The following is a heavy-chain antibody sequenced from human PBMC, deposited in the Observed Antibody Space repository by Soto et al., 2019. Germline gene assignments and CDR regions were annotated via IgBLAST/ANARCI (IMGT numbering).Heavy chain of an antibody. J-gene: IGHJ6*02. CDR3: AKEGSGSYYLYYYYYGMDV. D-gene: IGHD1-26*01. Sequence: GGSLRLSCAASGFTFSSYGMHWVRQAPGKGLEWVAVISYDGSNKYYADSVKGRFTISRDNSKNTLYLQMNSLRAEDTAVYYCAKEGSGSYYLYYYYYGMDVWGQGTTVTSP. V-gene: IGHV3-30*18. CDR1: GFTFSSYG. CDR2: ISYDGSNK.